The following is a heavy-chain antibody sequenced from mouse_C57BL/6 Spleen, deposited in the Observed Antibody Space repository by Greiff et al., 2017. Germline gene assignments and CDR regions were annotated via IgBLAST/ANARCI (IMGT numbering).Heavy chain of an antibody. D-gene: IGHD2-10*02. Sequence: EVHLVESGGGLVQPKGSLKLSCAASGFTFNTYAMHWVRQAPGKGLEWVARIRSKSSNYATYYADAVKDRFTISRDDSQSMLYLQMNNLKTEDTAMYYCVRDRGIPYGNYAMDYWGQGTSVTVSS. CDR2: IRSKSSNYAT. V-gene: IGHV10-3*01. CDR3: VRDRGIPYGNYAMDY. J-gene: IGHJ4*01. CDR1: GFTFNTYA.